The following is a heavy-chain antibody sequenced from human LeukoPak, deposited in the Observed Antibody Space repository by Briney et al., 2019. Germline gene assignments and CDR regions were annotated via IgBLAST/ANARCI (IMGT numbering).Heavy chain of an antibody. CDR2: TYTSGST. CDR3: ARDGSSWSHDAFDI. Sequence: PSETLSLTCTVSGGSISSYYWSWIRQPAGKGLEWIGRTYTSGSTNYNPSLKSRVTMSVDTSKNQFSLKLSSVTAADTAVYYCARDGSSWSHDAFDIWGQGTMVTVSS. D-gene: IGHD6-13*01. V-gene: IGHV4-4*07. J-gene: IGHJ3*02. CDR1: GGSISSYY.